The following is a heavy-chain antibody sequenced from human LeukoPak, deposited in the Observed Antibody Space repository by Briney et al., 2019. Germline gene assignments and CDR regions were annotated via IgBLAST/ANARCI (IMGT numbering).Heavy chain of an antibody. CDR1: GFTFSTYA. CDR2: ISSNGGST. J-gene: IGHJ3*02. Sequence: GGSLRLSCAASGFTFSTYAIHWVRQAPGKGLEYVSAISSNGGSTYYANSVKGRFTISRDNSKNTLYLQMGSLRAEDMAVYYCARAGYSGIQGAFDIWGQGTMVTVSS. CDR3: ARAGYSGIQGAFDI. D-gene: IGHD1-26*01. V-gene: IGHV3-64*01.